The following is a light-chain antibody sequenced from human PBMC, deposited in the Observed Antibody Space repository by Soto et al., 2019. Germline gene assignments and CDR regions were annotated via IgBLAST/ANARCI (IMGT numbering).Light chain of an antibody. Sequence: QSALTQPPSASGSPGQSVTIPCAGTSTDVGEYNYVSWYQQHPGKVPKLIIFEVNKRPSGVPDRFSGSKSGDMASLTVSGLQAEDEADYYCSSFVGAPVIFGGGTQLTVL. CDR2: EVN. CDR1: STDVGEYNY. V-gene: IGLV2-8*01. CDR3: SSFVGAPVI. J-gene: IGLJ2*01.